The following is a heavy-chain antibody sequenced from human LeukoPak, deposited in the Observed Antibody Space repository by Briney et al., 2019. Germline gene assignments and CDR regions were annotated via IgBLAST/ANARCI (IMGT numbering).Heavy chain of an antibody. D-gene: IGHD1-1*01. V-gene: IGHV4-30-4*01. CDR2: IYYSGST. CDR3: ARDRNDDRVLDY. J-gene: IGHJ4*02. CDR1: GGSISSGDYY. Sequence: SQTLSLTCTVSGGSISSGDYYWSWIRQPPGKGLEWIGYIYYSGSTYYNPSLKSRVTISVDTSKNQFSLKLSSVTAADTAVYYCARDRNDDRVLDYWGRGTLVTVSS.